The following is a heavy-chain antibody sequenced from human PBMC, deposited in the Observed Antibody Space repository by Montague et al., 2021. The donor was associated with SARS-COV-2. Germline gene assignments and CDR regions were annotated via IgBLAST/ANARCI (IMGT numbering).Heavy chain of an antibody. V-gene: IGHV3-20*04. D-gene: IGHD3-3*01. CDR2: INWSADKT. Sequence: SLRLSCAASGFKFDDSGMTWVRQVPGKGLEWVCDINWSADKTTYADSVKGRFTISRDNAKNSLFLQLNSLRAEDTALYYCARYYGGYFYGLDVWGQGTTVTVSS. CDR3: ARYYGGYFYGLDV. CDR1: GFKFDDSG. J-gene: IGHJ6*02.